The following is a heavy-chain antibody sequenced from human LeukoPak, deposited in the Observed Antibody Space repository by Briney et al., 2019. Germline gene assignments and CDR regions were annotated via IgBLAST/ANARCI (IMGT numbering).Heavy chain of an antibody. D-gene: IGHD6-13*01. CDR2: FDPEDGET. J-gene: IGHJ4*02. CDR1: GYTFTSYG. CDR3: ARAYSSSWYRGGMGDY. V-gene: IGHV1-24*01. Sequence: ASVKVSCKASGYTFTSYGISWVRQAPGKGLEWMGGFDPEDGETIYAQKFQGRVTMTEDTSTDTAYMELSSLRSEDTAVYYCARAYSSSWYRGGMGDYWGQGTLVTVSS.